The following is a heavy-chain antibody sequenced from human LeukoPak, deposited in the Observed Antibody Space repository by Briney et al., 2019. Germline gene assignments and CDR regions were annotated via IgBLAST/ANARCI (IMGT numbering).Heavy chain of an antibody. V-gene: IGHV1-18*01. CDR3: ARAGDYYDSSGYYPTFYWYFDL. J-gene: IGHJ2*01. CDR2: ISAYNGNT. Sequence: ASVKVSCKASGYTFTSHGISWVRQAPGQGLEWMGWISAYNGNTNYAQKLQGRVTMTTDTSTSTAYMELRSLRPDDTAVYYCARAGDYYDSSGYYPTFYWYFDLWGRGTLVTVSS. D-gene: IGHD3-22*01. CDR1: GYTFTSHG.